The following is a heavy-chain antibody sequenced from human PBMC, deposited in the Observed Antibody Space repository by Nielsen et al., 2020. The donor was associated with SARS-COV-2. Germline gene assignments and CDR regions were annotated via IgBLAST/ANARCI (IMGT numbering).Heavy chain of an antibody. V-gene: IGHV3-23*01. CDR2: ITGDGATT. Sequence: GESLKISCAASGFSFSSYAIIWVRQAPGKGLEWVSAITGDGATTYYADSVKGRFTISRENSWNTVYLQMDSLRGEETAVYYCAKSSAGRSSDYFGWLDPWGQGTLVTVSS. D-gene: IGHD3-22*01. CDR3: AKSSAGRSSDYFGWLDP. J-gene: IGHJ5*02. CDR1: GFSFSSYA.